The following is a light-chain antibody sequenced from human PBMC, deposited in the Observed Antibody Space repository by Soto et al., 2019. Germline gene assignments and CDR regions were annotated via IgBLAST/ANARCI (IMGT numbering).Light chain of an antibody. Sequence: QSVLTQPASVSESPGQSITISCTGDSSDVGGYSFVSWYQHHPGKAPKLIIYEVSERPSGVSNRFPGSKSGNTASLTISGLQGEDEADYYCISYTSDNTYVFGTGTKVTVL. CDR3: ISYTSDNTYV. J-gene: IGLJ1*01. CDR2: EVS. CDR1: SSDVGGYSF. V-gene: IGLV2-14*01.